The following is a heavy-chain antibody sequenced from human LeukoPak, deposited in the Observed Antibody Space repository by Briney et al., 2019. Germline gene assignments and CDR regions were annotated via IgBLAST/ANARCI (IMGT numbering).Heavy chain of an antibody. CDR2: IYYSGST. CDR3: ASECNLAHKYFDY. CDR1: GGSISSSSYY. D-gene: IGHD1-1*01. J-gene: IGHJ4*02. V-gene: IGHV4-39*07. Sequence: SSETLSLTCTVSGGSISSSSYYWGWIRQPPGKGLEWIGSIYYSGSTNYNPSLKGRVTMSVDTSKNQFSLKLSSVTAADTAVYYCASECNLAHKYFDYWGQGTLVTVSS.